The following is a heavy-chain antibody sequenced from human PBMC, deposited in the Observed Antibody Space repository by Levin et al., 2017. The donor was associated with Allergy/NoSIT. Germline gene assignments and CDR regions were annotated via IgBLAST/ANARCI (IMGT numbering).Heavy chain of an antibody. CDR3: ARDKAYPAGNVFYYCGMDV. D-gene: IGHD2-2*01. J-gene: IGHJ6*02. CDR1: GCSVSGGPYF. Sequence: SETLSLTCTVSGCSVSGGPYFWSWIRQPPGKGLEWIGHSYHSGSTKYNPSLKSRATISVDTSKNQFSLKLSSVTAADTAVYYCARDKAYPAGNVFYYCGMDVWGQGTTVTVSS. V-gene: IGHV4-61*01. CDR2: SYHSGST.